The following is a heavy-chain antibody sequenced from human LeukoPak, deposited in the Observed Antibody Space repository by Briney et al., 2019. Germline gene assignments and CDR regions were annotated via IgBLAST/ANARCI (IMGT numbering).Heavy chain of an antibody. V-gene: IGHV4-34*01. CDR2: INHSGST. J-gene: IGHJ5*02. CDR3: AREGWFDP. Sequence: PSETLSLTCAVYGGSFGGYYWSWIRQPPGKGLEWIGEINHSGSTNYNPSLKSRVTISVDTSKNQFSLKLSSVTAADTAVNYCAREGWFDPWGQGTLVTVSS. CDR1: GGSFGGYY.